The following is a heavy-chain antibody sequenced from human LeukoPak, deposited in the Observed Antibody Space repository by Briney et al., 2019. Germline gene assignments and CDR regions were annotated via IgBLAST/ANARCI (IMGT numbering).Heavy chain of an antibody. CDR3: ARDQKKWDILTGGGFDP. CDR1: GGSISSYY. Sequence: NPSETLSLTCTFSGGSISSYYWSWIRQPAGKGLEWIGRIHTGGSTNYNPSLKSRVTMSVDTSKNQFSLKLSSVTAADTAVYYCARDQKKWDILTGGGFDPWGQGTLVTVSS. CDR2: IHTGGST. V-gene: IGHV4-4*07. J-gene: IGHJ5*02. D-gene: IGHD3-9*01.